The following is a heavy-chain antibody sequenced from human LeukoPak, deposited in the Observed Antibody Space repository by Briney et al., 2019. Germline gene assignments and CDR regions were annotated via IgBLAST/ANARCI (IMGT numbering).Heavy chain of an antibody. Sequence: PSETLSLTCTVSGASISSYYWSWVRQPAGEGLEWIGRIYTSGSTNYKPSLKSRVNMSVDTSKNQFSLKLTSVTAADTAVYYCARDGVENSSWYPLDSWGPGTLVTVSS. CDR2: IYTSGST. D-gene: IGHD6-13*01. CDR1: GASISSYY. J-gene: IGHJ4*02. V-gene: IGHV4-4*07. CDR3: ARDGVENSSWYPLDS.